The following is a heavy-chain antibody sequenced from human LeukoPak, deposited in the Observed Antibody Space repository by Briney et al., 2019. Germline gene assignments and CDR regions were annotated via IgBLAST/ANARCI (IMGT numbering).Heavy chain of an antibody. Sequence: PSETLSLTCTVSGGSISSGCYYWSWIRQHPGKGLQWIGYIYYSRSTYNNPSVKSRVTISVDTSKNQFSLKLSYVTAADTAVYYCARDISGYDSSGYYSYYFDYWGQGTLVSVCS. D-gene: IGHD3-22*01. CDR2: IYYSRST. CDR3: ARDISGYDSSGYYSYYFDY. V-gene: IGHV4-31*03. J-gene: IGHJ4*02. CDR1: GGSISSGCYY.